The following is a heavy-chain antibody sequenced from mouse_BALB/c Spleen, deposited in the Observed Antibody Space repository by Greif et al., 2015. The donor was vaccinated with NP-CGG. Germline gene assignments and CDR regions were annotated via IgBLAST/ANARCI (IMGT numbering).Heavy chain of an antibody. J-gene: IGHJ2*01. CDR3: TRDGDY. V-gene: IGHV5-6-4*01. CDR1: GFTFSSYT. CDR2: ISSGGSYT. Sequence: EVMLVESGGGLVKPGGSLKLSCAASGFTFSSYTMSWVRQTPEKRLEWVATISSGGSYTYYPDSVKGRFTISRDNAKNTLYLQMSSLKSEDTAMYYCTRDGDYWGQGTTLTVSS.